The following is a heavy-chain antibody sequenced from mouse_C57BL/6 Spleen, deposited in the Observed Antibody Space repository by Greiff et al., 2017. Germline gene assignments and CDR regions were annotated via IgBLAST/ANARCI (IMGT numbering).Heavy chain of an antibody. V-gene: IGHV1-55*01. CDR2: IYPGSGST. CDR1: GYTFTSYW. J-gene: IGHJ4*01. CDR3: ARRTHAMDY. Sequence: QVHVKQPGAELVKPGASVKMSCKASGYTFTSYWITWVKQRPGQGLAWIGDIYPGSGSTNYNEKFKSKATLTVDTSSSTAYMQLSSLTSEDSAVYYCARRTHAMDYWGQGTSVTVSS.